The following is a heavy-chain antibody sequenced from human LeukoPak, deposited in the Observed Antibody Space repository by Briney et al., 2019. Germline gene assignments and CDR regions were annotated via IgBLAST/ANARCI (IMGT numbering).Heavy chain of an antibody. D-gene: IGHD6-19*01. CDR1: GFTISSNY. V-gene: IGHV3-23*01. Sequence: GGSLRLSCAASGFTISSNYMSWVRQAPGKGLEWVSAISDSGDRTYYADSVKGRFTLSRDNSKNTLYLQMNSLRAEDTAVYYCAKDARRSSGWWFFDHWGQGTLVTVSS. CDR3: AKDARRSSGWWFFDH. CDR2: ISDSGDRT. J-gene: IGHJ4*02.